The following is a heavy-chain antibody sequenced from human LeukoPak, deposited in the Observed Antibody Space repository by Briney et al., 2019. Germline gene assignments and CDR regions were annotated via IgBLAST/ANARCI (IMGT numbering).Heavy chain of an antibody. D-gene: IGHD5-12*01. CDR1: GGSISSGSYY. CDR3: ARAEAVATNLDY. J-gene: IGHJ4*02. V-gene: IGHV4-61*02. CDR2: IYTSGST. Sequence: SQTLSLTCTVSGGSISSGSYYWSWIRQPAGKGLEWIGRIYTSGSTYYNPSLKSRVTISVDTSKNQFSLKLSSVTAADTAVYYCARAEAVATNLDYWGQGTLVTVSS.